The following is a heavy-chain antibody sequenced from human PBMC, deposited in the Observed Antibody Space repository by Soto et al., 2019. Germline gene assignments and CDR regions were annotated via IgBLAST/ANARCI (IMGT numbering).Heavy chain of an antibody. CDR2: IYNSGNT. V-gene: IGHV4-59*01. Sequence: HVQLQESGPGLVKPSETLSLTCTVSGDSISTYYWSWIRQPPGKGLEWIAYIYNSGNTNYNPSLKSRVTISVDTSKNQFSLKLSSVTAADTAVYYCARASGTYYNLGGYYYYYYMDVWGKGTTVTASS. D-gene: IGHD3-10*01. CDR3: ARASGTYYNLGGYYYYYYMDV. CDR1: GDSISTYY. J-gene: IGHJ6*03.